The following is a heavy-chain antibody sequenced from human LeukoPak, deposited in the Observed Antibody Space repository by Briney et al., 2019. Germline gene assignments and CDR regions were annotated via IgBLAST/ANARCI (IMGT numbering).Heavy chain of an antibody. CDR1: GYTFIGYS. J-gene: IGHJ5*02. D-gene: IGHD3-10*01. CDR2: INTNTRNP. CDR3: ARGLWVRGVIGWFDP. Sequence: ASVKVSCKASGYTFIGYSINWLRQAPGQGLEWMGWINTNTRNPTYAQDFTGRFVFSLDTSVSTAYLQINSLEAEDTAVYYCARGLWVRGVIGWFDPWGQGTLVTVSS. V-gene: IGHV7-4-1*02.